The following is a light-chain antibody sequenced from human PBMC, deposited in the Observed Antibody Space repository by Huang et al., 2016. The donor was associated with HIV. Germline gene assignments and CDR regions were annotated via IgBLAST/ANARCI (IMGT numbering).Light chain of an antibody. J-gene: IGKJ2*01. V-gene: IGKV3-11*01. Sequence: EIVLTQSPATLSLSPGERATLSCRAMQSVTSYLAWYQQRPGQSPRLLIYDASNRATGIPARFIGSGSGTDFTLTISSLEPEDFVVYYCHQRSNWPSTFGQGTKLEIK. CDR1: QSVTSY. CDR3: HQRSNWPST. CDR2: DAS.